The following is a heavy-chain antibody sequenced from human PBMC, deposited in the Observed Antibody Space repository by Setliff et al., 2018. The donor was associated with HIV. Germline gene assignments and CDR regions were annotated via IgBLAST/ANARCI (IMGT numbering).Heavy chain of an antibody. D-gene: IGHD6-19*01. CDR1: GGPISSGDYY. J-gene: IGHJ5*02. CDR2: IYHSGTT. Sequence: SETLSLTCTVSGGPISSGDYYWTWIRQHPEKGLDWIGYIYHSGTTYYNPSLRSRVTISIDTSKDQFSLDLTSVTAADTGVDYCARVAAYSRGRGGFDPWGQGTLVTVSS. CDR3: ARVAAYSRGRGGFDP. V-gene: IGHV4-31*03.